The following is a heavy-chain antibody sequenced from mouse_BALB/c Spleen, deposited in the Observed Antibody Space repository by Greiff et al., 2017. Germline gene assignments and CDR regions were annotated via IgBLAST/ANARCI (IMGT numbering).Heavy chain of an antibody. Sequence: EVKVEESGGGLVKPGGSLKLSCAASGFTFSSYTMSWVRQTPEKRLEWVATISSGGSYTYYPDSVKGRFTISRDNAKNTLYLQMSSLKSEDTAMYYCTREGETGFAYWGQGTLVTVSA. D-gene: IGHD4-1*01. CDR1: GFTFSSYT. CDR3: TREGETGFAY. CDR2: ISSGGSYT. V-gene: IGHV5-6-4*01. J-gene: IGHJ3*01.